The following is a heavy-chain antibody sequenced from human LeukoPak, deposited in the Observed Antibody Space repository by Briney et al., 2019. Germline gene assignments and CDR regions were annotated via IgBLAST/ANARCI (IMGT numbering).Heavy chain of an antibody. J-gene: IGHJ4*02. D-gene: IGHD3-16*01. CDR2: ISVNNGDT. Sequence: ASVKVSCKASGYTFTGYGITWVRQAPGQGLEWMGWISVNNGDTNYAQKLQGRVTISTETSTSTAYMELRSLRSDDTAVYYCARVLYGNYFDYWGQGTLVTVSS. CDR3: ARVLYGNYFDY. CDR1: GYTFTGYG. V-gene: IGHV1-18*01.